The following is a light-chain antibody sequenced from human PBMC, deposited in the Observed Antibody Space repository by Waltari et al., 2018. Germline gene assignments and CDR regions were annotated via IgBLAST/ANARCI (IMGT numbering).Light chain of an antibody. CDR3: GGWDDTLTGPYV. J-gene: IGLJ1*01. Sequence: QPALTQPPSVSGTPGQTVTISCSGSCSNIGSNTVILYQVLPGSAPRLVIHNNNQRPSDVPARFSGSKSGTSASLAISGLQSEDEADYYCGGWDDTLTGPYVFGSGTKVIVL. CDR2: NNN. V-gene: IGLV1-44*01. CDR1: CSNIGSNT.